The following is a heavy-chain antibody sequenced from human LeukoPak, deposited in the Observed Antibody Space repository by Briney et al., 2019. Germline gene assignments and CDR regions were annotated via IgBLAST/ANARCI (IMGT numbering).Heavy chain of an antibody. Sequence: PSETLSLTCTLSGGSISSYDWSWLRQPPGKGLEGSGYIYDSGSTNYNPSLKSRVTISVDTSKNQFPRKLRSETAAHTALYYWSRAYRVWSGALGYWGQGTLVTVSS. V-gene: IGHV4-59*01. J-gene: IGHJ4*02. CDR2: IYDSGST. CDR3: SRAYRVWSGALGY. CDR1: GGSISSYD. D-gene: IGHD3-3*01.